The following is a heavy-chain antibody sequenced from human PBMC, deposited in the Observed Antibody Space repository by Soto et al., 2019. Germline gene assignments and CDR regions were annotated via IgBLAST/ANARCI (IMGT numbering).Heavy chain of an antibody. J-gene: IGHJ4*02. V-gene: IGHV4-30-4*01. CDR3: ASEDGYKSTY. CDR1: AGSISTGDYY. Sequence: SETLSLTCTLAAGSISTGDYYWSWLRQPPGKGLEWIGYIYYSGSTFYSPTLKSRVAISLNTPKNQFSLRLGSVTAADTAVYFWASEDGYKSTYGGRGTQVTVS. CDR2: IYYSGST. D-gene: IGHD5-12*01.